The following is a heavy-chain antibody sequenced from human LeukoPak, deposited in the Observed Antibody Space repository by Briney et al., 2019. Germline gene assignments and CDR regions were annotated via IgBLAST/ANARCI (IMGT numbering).Heavy chain of an antibody. D-gene: IGHD3-3*01. CDR2: VRYDRSNE. V-gene: IGHV3-30*02. CDR3: AKDQYLEWLVLDS. Sequence: GGSLRLSCAASEFTFRSHSMNWVRQAPGKGLECVAFVRYDRSNEYYADSVKGRFTISRNNSKNTLYLQMNSLRVEDTAVYYCAKDQYLEWLVLDSWGQGTLVTVSS. CDR1: EFTFRSHS. J-gene: IGHJ4*02.